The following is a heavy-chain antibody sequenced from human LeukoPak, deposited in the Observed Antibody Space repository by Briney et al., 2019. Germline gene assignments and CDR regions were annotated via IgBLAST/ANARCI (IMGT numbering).Heavy chain of an antibody. J-gene: IGHJ4*02. D-gene: IGHD2-8*01. Sequence: GSLRLSCASSGFTFSSYAMHGVRQAPGKGLEWLAVIWYDGTNQYYADSVKGRFTISRDNAKNTLDLQMNSLRAEDTAVYYCARGEKSWINGFDLWGQGTLVTVSS. V-gene: IGHV3-33*01. CDR2: IWYDGTNQ. CDR1: GFTFSSYA. CDR3: ARGEKSWINGFDL.